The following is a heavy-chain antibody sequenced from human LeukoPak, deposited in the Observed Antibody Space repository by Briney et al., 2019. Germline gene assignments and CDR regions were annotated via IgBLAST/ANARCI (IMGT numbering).Heavy chain of an antibody. CDR3: ARGGYYYDSSGYVPFDY. Sequence: SETLSLTCTVSGGSISSYYWSWIRQPPGKGLEWIGYIYYSGSTNYNPSLKSRVTISVDTSKNQFSLKLSSVTAADTAVYYCARGGYYYDSSGYVPFDYWGQGTLVTVFS. CDR1: GGSISSYY. V-gene: IGHV4-59*01. CDR2: IYYSGST. J-gene: IGHJ4*02. D-gene: IGHD3-22*01.